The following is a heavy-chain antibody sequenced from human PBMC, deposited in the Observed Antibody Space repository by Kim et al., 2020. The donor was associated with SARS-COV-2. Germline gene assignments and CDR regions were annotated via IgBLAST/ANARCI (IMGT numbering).Heavy chain of an antibody. J-gene: IGHJ5*02. D-gene: IGHD6-13*01. CDR3: ARKRGGDYSSSGNEGWFDP. V-gene: IGHV3-33*01. CDR2: IWYDGNNK. CDR1: GFIFRNDG. Sequence: GGSLRLSCVASGFIFRNDGMHWVRQAPGKGLEWVAVIWYDGNNKYYADSVKGRFTISRDNSKNTLYLQMNSLRVEDTAVYYCARKRGGDYSSSGNEGWFDPWAPGTPVTVSS.